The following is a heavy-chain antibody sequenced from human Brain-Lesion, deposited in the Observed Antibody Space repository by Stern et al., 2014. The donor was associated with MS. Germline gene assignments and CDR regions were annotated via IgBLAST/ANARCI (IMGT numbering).Heavy chain of an antibody. CDR1: GYTFSSYD. V-gene: IGHV1-8*01. Sequence: VQLVEPGAEVKKPGASVKVSCTASGYTFSSYDITWVRQASGHGLEWMGWMNPYSGNTGYAQKFKGRVSMTSDPSISTGYMELTSLTSDDTAVYFCARAVRNQLLSEYWGQGTLVTVSS. J-gene: IGHJ4*02. CDR2: MNPYSGNT. D-gene: IGHD2-2*01. CDR3: ARAVRNQLLSEY.